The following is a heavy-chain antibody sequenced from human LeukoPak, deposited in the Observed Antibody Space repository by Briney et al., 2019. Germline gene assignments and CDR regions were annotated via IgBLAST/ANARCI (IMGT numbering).Heavy chain of an antibody. D-gene: IGHD6-19*01. V-gene: IGHV3-23*01. CDR2: ISGSGGST. J-gene: IGHJ4*02. Sequence: WFSAISGSGGSTYYADSVKGRFTISRDNSKNTLYLQMNSLRAEDTAVYYCAKEPSSGWSDYWGQGTLVTVSS. CDR3: AKEPSSGWSDY.